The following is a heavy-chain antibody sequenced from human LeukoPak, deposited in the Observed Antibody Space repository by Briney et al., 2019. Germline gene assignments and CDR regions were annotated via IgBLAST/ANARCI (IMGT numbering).Heavy chain of an antibody. CDR1: GFTFSSYS. J-gene: IGHJ5*02. CDR2: ISSSSSTI. CDR3: ARTGILTGDWFDP. D-gene: IGHD3-9*01. V-gene: IGHV3-48*04. Sequence: GGSLRLSCAASGFTFSSYSMNWVRQAPGKGLEWVSYISSSSSTIYYADSVKGRFTISRDDAKNSLYLQMNSLRAEDTAVYYCARTGILTGDWFDPWGQGTLVTVSS.